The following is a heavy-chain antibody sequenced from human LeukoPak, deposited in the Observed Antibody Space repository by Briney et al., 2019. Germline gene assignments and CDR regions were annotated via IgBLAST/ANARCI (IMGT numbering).Heavy chain of an antibody. J-gene: IGHJ4*02. Sequence: PGGSLRLSCAASGFTFSDYYMSWIRQAPGKGLEWVSCISSSGSTIYYADSVKGRFTISRDNAKNSLYLQMNSLRAEDTAVYYCARVLGYCSSTSCYELDYWGQGTLVTVSS. CDR1: GFTFSDYY. D-gene: IGHD2-2*01. CDR2: ISSSGSTI. V-gene: IGHV3-11*01. CDR3: ARVLGYCSSTSCYELDY.